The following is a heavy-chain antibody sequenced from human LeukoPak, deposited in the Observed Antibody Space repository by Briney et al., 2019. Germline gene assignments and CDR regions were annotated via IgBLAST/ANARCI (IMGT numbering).Heavy chain of an antibody. V-gene: IGHV1-69*13. J-gene: IGHJ4*02. CDR2: ITPMFGTA. CDR1: GGTFSRYA. Sequence: SVKVSCKASGGTFSRYAISWVQQAPGQGLEWMGGITPMFGTANYAQKFQGRVTITADESTRTAYMELKSLKFEDTAVYYCARDAAIHDSGAYYYLWWGQGTLVTVSS. D-gene: IGHD3-22*01. CDR3: ARDAAIHDSGAYYYLW.